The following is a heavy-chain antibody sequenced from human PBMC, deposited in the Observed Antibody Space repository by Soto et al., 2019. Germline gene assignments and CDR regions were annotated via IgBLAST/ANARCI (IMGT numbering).Heavy chain of an antibody. Sequence: QVQLVQSGAEVKKPGASVKVSCKASGYTFTSYDINWVRQATGQGLEWMGWMNPNSGNTGYAQKFQGRVTMTRNTSXSXXYMELSSLRSEDTAVYYCARGHGDVGWLQFGAFDIWGQGTMVTVSS. CDR3: ARGHGDVGWLQFGAFDI. D-gene: IGHD5-12*01. CDR1: GYTFTSYD. V-gene: IGHV1-8*01. J-gene: IGHJ3*02. CDR2: MNPNSGNT.